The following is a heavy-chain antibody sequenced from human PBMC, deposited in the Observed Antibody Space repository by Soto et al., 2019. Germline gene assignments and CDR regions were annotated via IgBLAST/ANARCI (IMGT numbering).Heavy chain of an antibody. CDR1: GGSVSSGDYY. D-gene: IGHD5-18*01. Sequence: SETLSLTXTVSGGSVSSGDYYWSWIRQPPGKGLEWIRYIYYSGNTNYNPSLKSRVIISVDTSKNLFSLKLTSVTAADTAVYYCARIPVDTSMIYWLDPWGQGTLVTVSS. CDR3: ARIPVDTSMIYWLDP. J-gene: IGHJ5*02. CDR2: IYYSGNT. V-gene: IGHV4-61*08.